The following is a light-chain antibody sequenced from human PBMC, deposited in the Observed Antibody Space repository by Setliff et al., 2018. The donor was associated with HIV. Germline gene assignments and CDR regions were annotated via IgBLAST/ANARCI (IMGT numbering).Light chain of an antibody. CDR3: CSYARTTTYV. Sequence: QSALTQPPSVPGSPGQSVTISCTGTSSDVGYYNRVSWYQQPPGTVPKLIIYEVTKRPSGVSNRFSGSKSGNTASLTISGLQAEDEADYFCCSYARTTTYVFGTGTKV. J-gene: IGLJ1*01. CDR1: SSDVGYYNR. V-gene: IGLV2-18*02. CDR2: EVT.